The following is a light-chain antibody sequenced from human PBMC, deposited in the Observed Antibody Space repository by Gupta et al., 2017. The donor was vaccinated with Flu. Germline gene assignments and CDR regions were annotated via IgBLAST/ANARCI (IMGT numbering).Light chain of an antibody. V-gene: IGKV2-28*01. CDR1: QSLLHSNGYNY. CDR3: MQALQTPT. CDR2: LGS. J-gene: IGKJ1*01. Sequence: DIVMTQSPLSLPDTPGEPASISCRSSQSLLHSNGYNYLDWYLQKPGQSPQLLIYLGSNRASGVPDRFSGSGSGTDFTLKISRVEAEDVGFYYCMQALQTPTFGQGTKVEIK.